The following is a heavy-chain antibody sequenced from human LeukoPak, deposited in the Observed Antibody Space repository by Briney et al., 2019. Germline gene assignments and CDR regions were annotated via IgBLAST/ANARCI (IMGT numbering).Heavy chain of an antibody. CDR3: AKSPYYDILTGYALGDY. D-gene: IGHD3-9*01. V-gene: IGHV3-23*01. J-gene: IGHJ4*02. Sequence: PGGSLRLSCAASGFTFSSYAMSWVRQAPGKGLEWVSAISGSGGSTYYADSVKGRFTISRDDSKNTLYLQMNSLRAEDTAVYYCAKSPYYDILTGYALGDYWGQGTLVTVSS. CDR1: GFTFSSYA. CDR2: ISGSGGST.